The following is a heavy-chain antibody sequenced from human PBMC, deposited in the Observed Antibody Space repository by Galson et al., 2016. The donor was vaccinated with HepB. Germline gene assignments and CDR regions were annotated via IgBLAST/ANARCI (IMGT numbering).Heavy chain of an antibody. V-gene: IGHV3-74*01. D-gene: IGHD2-21*01. CDR3: AKALACMNCHNGMDA. CDR2: INSDGSVI. CDR1: GFTFSSYW. Sequence: SLRLSCAASGFTFSSYWMHWVRQAPGKGPVWVSRINSDGSVISYTDSVKGRFTISRDNAKNTLYLQMSSLRDEDTALYYCAKALACMNCHNGMDAWGQGTAVTVSS. J-gene: IGHJ6*02.